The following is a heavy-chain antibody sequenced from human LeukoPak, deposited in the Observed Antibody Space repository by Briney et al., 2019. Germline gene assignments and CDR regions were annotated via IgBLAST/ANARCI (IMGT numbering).Heavy chain of an antibody. Sequence: SVTLSLTCAVYGGSFSGYYWSWLRQPPGKGLEWIGEINHSGSTNYNPSLKSRVTISVDTSKNQFSLKLSSVTAADTAVYYCARYPAYYYDSSGYYLYYFDYWGQGTLVTVSS. J-gene: IGHJ4*02. CDR1: GGSFSGYY. CDR3: ARYPAYYYDSSGYYLYYFDY. CDR2: INHSGST. V-gene: IGHV4-34*01. D-gene: IGHD3-22*01.